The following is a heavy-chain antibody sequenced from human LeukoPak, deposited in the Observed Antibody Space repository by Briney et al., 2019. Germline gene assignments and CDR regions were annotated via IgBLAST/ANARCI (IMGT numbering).Heavy chain of an antibody. D-gene: IGHD5-24*01. CDR1: GFTLSSYS. Sequence: QSGGSLRLSCVASGFTLSSYSMSWVRQAPGKGLEWVSVIYSGGSTYYADSVKGRFTISRDNSKNTLYLQMNSLRAEDTAVYYCARDEMATLDYWGQGTLVTVSS. J-gene: IGHJ4*02. CDR2: IYSGGST. CDR3: ARDEMATLDY. V-gene: IGHV3-53*01.